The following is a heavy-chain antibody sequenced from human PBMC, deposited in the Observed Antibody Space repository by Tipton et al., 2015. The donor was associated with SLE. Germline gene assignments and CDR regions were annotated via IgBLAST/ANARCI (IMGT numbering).Heavy chain of an antibody. Sequence: AGLVKPSETLSLTCAVSAGSFSGYYWSWIRQSPVRGLEWIGEINHSGSTKYNPSLESRVTISVDTSKNQFSLKVNSVTAADTAVYYCARVDFAVVPSVRRSLPYYMDVWGKGTTVTVSS. CDR2: INHSGST. CDR3: ARVDFAVVPSVRRSLPYYMDV. D-gene: IGHD2-2*01. J-gene: IGHJ6*03. CDR1: AGSFSGYY. V-gene: IGHV4-34*01.